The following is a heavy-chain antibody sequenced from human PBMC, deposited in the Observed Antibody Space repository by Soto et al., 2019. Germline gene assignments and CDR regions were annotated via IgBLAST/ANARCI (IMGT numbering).Heavy chain of an antibody. D-gene: IGHD3-9*01. V-gene: IGHV4-39*01. Sequence: PSETLSLTCTVSGGSISSSGYYWGWIRQPPGKGLEWIGSIYYSGSTYYNPSLKSRVTISVDTSKNEFSLKLSSVTAADTAVYYCARQGTGYYNLYWFDPWGQGTLVTVSS. CDR1: GGSISSSGYY. CDR3: ARQGTGYYNLYWFDP. CDR2: IYYSGST. J-gene: IGHJ5*02.